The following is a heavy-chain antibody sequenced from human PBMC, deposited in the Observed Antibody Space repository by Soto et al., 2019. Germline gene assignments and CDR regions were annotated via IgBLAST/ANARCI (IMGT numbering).Heavy chain of an antibody. CDR1: GLIFSNYK. D-gene: IGHD2-8*01. CDR2: INTDGSIT. CDR3: ARDTNGLHY. Sequence: PGGSLRLSCAASGLIFSNYKMHWVRQAPGKGLVWVSRINTDGSITDYADSVKGRFTVPRDNAKNTMYLQMNSLTADDTAVYYCARDTNGLHYWGQGTLVTVSS. V-gene: IGHV3-74*01. J-gene: IGHJ4*02.